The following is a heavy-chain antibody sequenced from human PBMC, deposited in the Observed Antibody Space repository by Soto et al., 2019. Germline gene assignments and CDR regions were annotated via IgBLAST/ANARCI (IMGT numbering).Heavy chain of an antibody. CDR2: IYYSGST. D-gene: IGHD3-16*01. Sequence: PSETLSLTCTVSGGSISSGDYYWSWIRQPPGKGLEWIGYIYYSGSTYYNPSLKSRVTISVDTSKNQFSLKLSSVTAADTAVYYCAKSGSKFGYYYGMDVWGQGTTVTVSS. V-gene: IGHV4-30-4*01. CDR3: AKSGSKFGYYYGMDV. CDR1: GGSISSGDYY. J-gene: IGHJ6*02.